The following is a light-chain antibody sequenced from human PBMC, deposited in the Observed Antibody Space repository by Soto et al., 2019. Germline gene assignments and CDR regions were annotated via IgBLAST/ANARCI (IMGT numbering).Light chain of an antibody. CDR2: KAS. CDR1: QTISSW. CDR3: QHYKSYPWT. J-gene: IGKJ1*01. Sequence: DIQMTQSPSTLSGSVGDRGTIACRASQTISSWLAWYQQKPGKAPKLLIYKASTLKSGVPSRFSGSGSGTEFTLTISSLQPDDFAIYYCQHYKSYPWTFGQGTKVDI. V-gene: IGKV1-5*03.